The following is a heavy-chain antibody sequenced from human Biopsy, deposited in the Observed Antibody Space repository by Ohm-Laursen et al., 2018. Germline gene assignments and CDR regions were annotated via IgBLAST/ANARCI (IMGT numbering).Heavy chain of an antibody. V-gene: IGHV3-9*01. CDR3: AKDTFADLRGPSGWYGVDY. Sequence: SLRLSCAASGFTFNDYAMHWARQAPGKGLEWVSGISWNSNNIVYADSVKGRFTISRDNARNSLYLQIKSLRTEDTAFYYCAKDTFADLRGPSGWYGVDYWGQGTMVTVSS. CDR1: GFTFNDYA. CDR2: ISWNSNNI. D-gene: IGHD6-19*01. J-gene: IGHJ4*02.